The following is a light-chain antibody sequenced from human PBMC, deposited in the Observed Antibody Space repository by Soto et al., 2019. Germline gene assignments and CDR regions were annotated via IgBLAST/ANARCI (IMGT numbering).Light chain of an antibody. J-gene: IGKJ1*01. Sequence: AIQMTQSPSSLSASVGDRVTITCRAIQDIRNDLGWYQQRPGEAPKLLIYAASSLRGGVPSRFSCSGSGTDFTLTISSLQPEDFATYYCLQDYNYPWTVGQGTKVDIK. CDR2: AAS. CDR3: LQDYNYPWT. CDR1: QDIRND. V-gene: IGKV1-6*01.